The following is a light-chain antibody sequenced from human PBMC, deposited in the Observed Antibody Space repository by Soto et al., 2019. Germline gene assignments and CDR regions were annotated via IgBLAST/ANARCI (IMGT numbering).Light chain of an antibody. V-gene: IGKV3-15*01. CDR3: QQYNNWPFS. CDR1: QSISSSH. Sequence: EIVLTQSPGTLSLSPGERVTLSCRSSQSISSSHLAWYQQRPGQAPRLLIYDASNRATGVPARFSGSGSGTEFTLTISGLQSEDVALYFCQQYNNWPFSFGPGTRLEIK. J-gene: IGKJ5*01. CDR2: DAS.